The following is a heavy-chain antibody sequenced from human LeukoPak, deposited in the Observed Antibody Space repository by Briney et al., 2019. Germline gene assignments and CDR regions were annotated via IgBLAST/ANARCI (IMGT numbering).Heavy chain of an antibody. J-gene: IGHJ4*02. CDR2: IYYSGST. V-gene: IGHV4-59*11. D-gene: IGHD6-6*01. Sequence: SETLSLTCTVSGGSISSHYWSWIRQPPGKGLEWIGYIYYSGSTNYNPSLKSRVTISVDTSKNQFSLKLSSVTAADTAVYYCAREPLAARRGYFDYWGQETLVTVSS. CDR3: AREPLAARRGYFDY. CDR1: GGSISSHY.